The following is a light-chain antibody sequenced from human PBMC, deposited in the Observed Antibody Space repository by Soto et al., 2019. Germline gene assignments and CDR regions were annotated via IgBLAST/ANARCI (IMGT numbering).Light chain of an antibody. CDR2: AAS. J-gene: IGKJ4*01. CDR3: QHTSTTPT. Sequence: EIQMTQSPSSLSASVGDRVTITCRASQSISSYLNWYQQKPGKAPNLLIYAASSLQTGVSSRFSGGGSATFFTLTISNLQPEDFATYYRQHTSTTPTFGGGTKVDIK. CDR1: QSISSY. V-gene: IGKV1-39*01.